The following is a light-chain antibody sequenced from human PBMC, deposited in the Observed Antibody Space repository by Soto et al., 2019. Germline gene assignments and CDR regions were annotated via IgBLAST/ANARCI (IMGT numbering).Light chain of an antibody. CDR1: SSDVGSYNL. CDR3: CSYAGDSTLV. Sequence: QSALTQPASVSGPPGQSITISCTGTSSDVGSYNLVSWYQQYPGKAPKVMIYEGTKRPSGISKRFSGSKSGSTASLTISGLQAEDEADYYCCSYAGDSTLVFGGGTKVTVL. CDR2: EGT. V-gene: IGLV2-23*01. J-gene: IGLJ3*02.